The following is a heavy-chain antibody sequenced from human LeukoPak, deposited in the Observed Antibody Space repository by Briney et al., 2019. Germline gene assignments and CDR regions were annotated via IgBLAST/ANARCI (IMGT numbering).Heavy chain of an antibody. V-gene: IGHV3-15*01. Sequence: GGSLRLSCPASGFTFSNAWVSWVRQAPGKGLEWVGRVKSKTDGGTTDYAAPVKGRFTISRDDLKNTLYLQMNNLKSEDTAVYYCTRDDVYFDYWGQGTQVTVSS. CDR2: VKSKTDGGTT. CDR3: TRDDVYFDY. CDR1: GFTFSNAW. J-gene: IGHJ4*02.